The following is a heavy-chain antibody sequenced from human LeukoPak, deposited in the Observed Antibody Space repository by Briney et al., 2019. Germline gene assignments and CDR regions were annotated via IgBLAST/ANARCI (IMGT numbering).Heavy chain of an antibody. CDR3: ARVMDTAMGFDY. Sequence: PSETLSLTCTVSGGSISSGDYYWSWIRQHPGKGLEWIGYIYYSGSTYYNPSLKSRVTISVDTSKNQFSLKLSSVTAADTAVYYCARVMDTAMGFDYWGQGTLVTVSS. CDR2: IYYSGST. J-gene: IGHJ4*02. V-gene: IGHV4-31*03. CDR1: GGSISSGDYY. D-gene: IGHD5-18*01.